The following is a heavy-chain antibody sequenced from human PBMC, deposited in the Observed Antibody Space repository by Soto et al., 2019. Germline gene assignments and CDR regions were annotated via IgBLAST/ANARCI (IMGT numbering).Heavy chain of an antibody. CDR2: IYYSGST. V-gene: IGHV4-30-4*01. CDR1: GGSISSGDYY. Sequence: QVQLQESGPGLVKPSQTLSLSCNVSGGSISSGDYYWSWIRQPPGKGLEWIGYIYYSGSTYYNPSLKSRVTISIDTSKNQFSLKLSSVTAADTAVYYCARVVYGNSKRFLARWFDPWGLGTLVTVSS. J-gene: IGHJ5*02. D-gene: IGHD3-3*01. CDR3: ARVVYGNSKRFLARWFDP.